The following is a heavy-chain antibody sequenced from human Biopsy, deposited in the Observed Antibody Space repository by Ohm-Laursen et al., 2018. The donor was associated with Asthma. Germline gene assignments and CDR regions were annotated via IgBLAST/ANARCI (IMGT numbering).Heavy chain of an antibody. CDR1: GYPFTDYY. D-gene: IGHD3-16*01. CDR2: IDPNSGGT. Sequence: ASVKVSCKASGYPFTDYYVHWVRQAPGQGLEWMGRIDPNSGGTNYAQEFLGRGTMTRDTSVNTGFMVLSRLRSDVTAVYFWAGHPYKLGGFDYWGQGSLVLVSS. J-gene: IGHJ4*02. CDR3: AGHPYKLGGFDY. V-gene: IGHV1-2*06.